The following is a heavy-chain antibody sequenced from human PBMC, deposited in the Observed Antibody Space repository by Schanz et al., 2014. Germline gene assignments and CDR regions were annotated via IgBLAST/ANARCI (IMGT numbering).Heavy chain of an antibody. CDR3: ARGYSSSMDV. Sequence: QVQLVESGGGVVQPGRSLRLSCAASGFTFSSYAMHWVRQAPGKGLKWVAVISYDGSNKYHADSVKGRFTISRDNSKNTLYLQMNSLRAEDTAVYYCARGYSSSMDVWGQGTTVTVSS. J-gene: IGHJ6*02. D-gene: IGHD6-6*01. V-gene: IGHV3-30*14. CDR2: ISYDGSNK. CDR1: GFTFSSYA.